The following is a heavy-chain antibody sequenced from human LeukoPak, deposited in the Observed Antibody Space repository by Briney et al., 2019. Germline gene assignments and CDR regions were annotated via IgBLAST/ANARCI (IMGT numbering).Heavy chain of an antibody. D-gene: IGHD2-21*02. CDR2: ISGSGGRT. CDR3: AKDFVVVPGNVNYFDY. J-gene: IGHJ4*02. CDR1: GFTFSSYG. Sequence: GGSLRLSCAASGFTFSSYGMSWVRQAPGQGLEWVSTISGSGGRTYSADSVKGRFTVSRDNSKNTLYVQMKSLRAEDTAVYYCAKDFVVVPGNVNYFDYWSQGTLVTVSS. V-gene: IGHV3-23*01.